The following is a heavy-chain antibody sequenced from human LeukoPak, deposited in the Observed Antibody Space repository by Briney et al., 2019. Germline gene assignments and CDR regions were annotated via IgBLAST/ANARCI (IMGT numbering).Heavy chain of an antibody. D-gene: IGHD3-3*01. V-gene: IGHV3-30*18. CDR3: AEDWYDHFDY. Sequence: GGSLRLSCAASGFTFSSYGMHWVRQAPGKGLEWVAVISYDGSNKYYADSVKGRFTISRDNSKNTLYLQMNSLRAEDTAVYYCAEDWYDHFDYWGQGTLVTVSS. CDR1: GFTFSSYG. J-gene: IGHJ4*02. CDR2: ISYDGSNK.